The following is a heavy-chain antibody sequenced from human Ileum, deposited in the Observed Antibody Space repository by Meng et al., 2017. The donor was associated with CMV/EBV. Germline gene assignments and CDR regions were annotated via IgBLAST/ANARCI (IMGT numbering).Heavy chain of an antibody. V-gene: IGHV3-21*01. D-gene: IGHD3-10*01. CDR3: ARDRGRFGESTFDY. CDR1: GITFSGYN. CDR2: ISTNSDYI. J-gene: IGHJ4*02. Sequence: ASGITFSGYNLNWVRQAPGKGLEWVSSISTNSDYIYYPDSLRGRFTISRDNAKNSLYLQMDSLRAEDTALYYCARDRGRFGESTFDYWGQGTLVTVSS.